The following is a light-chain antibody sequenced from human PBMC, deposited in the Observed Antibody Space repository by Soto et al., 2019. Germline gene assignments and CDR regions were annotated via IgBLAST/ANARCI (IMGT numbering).Light chain of an antibody. V-gene: IGLV1-47*02. CDR2: SDN. Sequence: QSVLTQPPSASATPGQRVTLSCSGSSSNIGSNYVFWYQQLPGTAPKLLMFSDNQRPSGVPDRFSGSKSGTSASLAISGLRSEDGAEYYCAAWDDSLGGLIFGSGTKLTVL. CDR3: AAWDDSLGGLI. CDR1: SSNIGSNY. J-gene: IGLJ1*01.